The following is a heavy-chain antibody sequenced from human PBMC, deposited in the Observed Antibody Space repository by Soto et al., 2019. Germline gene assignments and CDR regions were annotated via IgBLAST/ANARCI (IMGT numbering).Heavy chain of an antibody. J-gene: IGHJ5*02. CDR2: IYVTGAV. V-gene: IGHV4-31*03. CDR3: ARLRIATNNYKWFDP. Sequence: SETLSLTCSVSGAALNSGNYYWSWLRQAPGKGLEWIGHIYVTGAVDYNPSLRDRITISQDTSERQFSLNLRLVTAADTAVYYCARLRIATNNYKWFDPWGQGTLVTVSS. CDR1: GAALNSGNYY. D-gene: IGHD2-21*01.